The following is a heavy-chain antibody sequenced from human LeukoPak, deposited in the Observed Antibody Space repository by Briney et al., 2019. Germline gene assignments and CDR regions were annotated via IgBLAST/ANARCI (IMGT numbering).Heavy chain of an antibody. Sequence: SETLSLTCTVSGGSISSYYWSWIRQPPGKGLEWIGYIFYSGSTNYNPPLKSRVTISVDTSKNQFSLKLSSVTAADTAVYYCARVYYSNSYDYWYFDLWGRGTLVTVSS. CDR2: IFYSGST. D-gene: IGHD6-13*01. J-gene: IGHJ2*01. CDR1: GGSISSYY. CDR3: ARVYYSNSYDYWYFDL. V-gene: IGHV4-59*01.